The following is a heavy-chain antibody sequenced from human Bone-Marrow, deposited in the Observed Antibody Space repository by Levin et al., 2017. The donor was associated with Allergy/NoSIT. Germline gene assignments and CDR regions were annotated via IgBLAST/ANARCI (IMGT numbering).Heavy chain of an antibody. J-gene: IGHJ4*02. CDR1: GFTFNDYT. CDR2: ITWDASTT. Sequence: GGSLRLSCAASGFTFNDYTMHWVRQAPQRGLEWVSLITWDASTTYYADSVRGRFTISRDNSKNALYLQMNSLTTEDTALYYCAKDPSPRIAVTANIAYWGQGTLVTVSS. V-gene: IGHV3-43*01. D-gene: IGHD6-19*01. CDR3: AKDPSPRIAVTANIAY.